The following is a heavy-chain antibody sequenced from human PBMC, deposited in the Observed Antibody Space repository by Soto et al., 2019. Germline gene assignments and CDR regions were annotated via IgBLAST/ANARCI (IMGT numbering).Heavy chain of an antibody. V-gene: IGHV4-59*08. CDR3: ARHGSGYYYGSGSYYNHYYMDV. D-gene: IGHD3-10*01. Sequence: SETLSLTCTVSGGSISSFYWSWIRQPPGKGLEWIGYIYYSGSTNYNPSLKSRVTISVDTSKNQFSLKLSSVTAADTAVYYCARHGSGYYYGSGSYYNHYYMDVWGKGTTVTVSS. CDR1: GGSISSFY. CDR2: IYYSGST. J-gene: IGHJ6*03.